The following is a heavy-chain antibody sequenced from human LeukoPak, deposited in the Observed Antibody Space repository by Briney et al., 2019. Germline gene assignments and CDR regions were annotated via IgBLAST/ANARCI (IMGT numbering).Heavy chain of an antibody. Sequence: GGSLRLSCADSGFTFSDYYMSWIRQAPGKGLEWVSYISSSGSTIYYADSVKGRFTISRDNAKNSLYLQMNSLRAEDTAVYYCVRSPDDILTGYYSLPVHYWGQGTLVTVSS. J-gene: IGHJ4*02. CDR3: VRSPDDILTGYYSLPVHY. V-gene: IGHV3-11*04. CDR2: ISSSGSTI. D-gene: IGHD3-9*01. CDR1: GFTFSDYY.